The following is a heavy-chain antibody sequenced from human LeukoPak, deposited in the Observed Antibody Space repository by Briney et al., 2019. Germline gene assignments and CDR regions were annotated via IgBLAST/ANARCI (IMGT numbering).Heavy chain of an antibody. V-gene: IGHV3-21*01. CDR1: GFTFSSYS. CDR3: ARDVLWFGESTFDY. CDR2: VSSSSSYI. Sequence: GSLRLSCAASGFTFSSYSMNWVRQAPGKGLEWVSSVSSSSSYIYYADSVKGRFTISRDNAKNSLYLQMNSLRAEDTAVYYCARDVLWFGESTFDYWGQGTLVTVSS. D-gene: IGHD3-10*01. J-gene: IGHJ4*02.